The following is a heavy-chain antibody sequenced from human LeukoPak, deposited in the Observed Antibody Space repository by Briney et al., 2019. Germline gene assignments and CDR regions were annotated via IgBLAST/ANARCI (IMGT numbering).Heavy chain of an antibody. D-gene: IGHD1/OR15-1a*01. J-gene: IGHJ4*02. CDR1: GDSITSYY. V-gene: IGHV4-59*01. Sequence: SETLSLTCTVSGDSITSYYWTWIRQPPGKGLEWIGYIYYSGSTNYNPSLKSRVTILVGTSKNQFSLRLSSVTAADTAVYYCARKQGDYWGQGTLVTVSS. CDR3: ARKQGDY. CDR2: IYYSGST.